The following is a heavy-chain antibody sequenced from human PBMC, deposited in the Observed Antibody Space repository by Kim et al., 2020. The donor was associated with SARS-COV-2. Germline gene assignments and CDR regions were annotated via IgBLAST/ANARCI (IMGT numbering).Heavy chain of an antibody. V-gene: IGHV1-3*01. CDR2: INAGNGNT. Sequence: ASVKVSCKASGYTFTSYAMHWVRQAPGQRLEWMGWINAGNGNTKYSQKFQGRVTITRDTSAITAYMELSSLRSEDTAVYYCARGFIAAAGFDYWGQGTLVTVSS. D-gene: IGHD6-13*01. CDR3: ARGFIAAAGFDY. CDR1: GYTFTSYA. J-gene: IGHJ4*02.